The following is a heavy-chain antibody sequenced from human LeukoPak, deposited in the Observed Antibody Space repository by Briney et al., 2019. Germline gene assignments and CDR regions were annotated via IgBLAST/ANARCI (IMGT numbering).Heavy chain of an antibody. CDR3: ARHKNDVDTALYFDY. D-gene: IGHD5-18*01. J-gene: IGHJ4*02. Sequence: SETLSLTCTVSGGSISSYYWSWIRQPPGKGLEWIGYIYTSGSTNYNPSLKSRVTISVDTSKNQFSLKLSSVTAADTAVYYCARHKNDVDTALYFDYWGQGTLVTVSS. CDR1: GGSISSYY. V-gene: IGHV4-4*09. CDR2: IYTSGST.